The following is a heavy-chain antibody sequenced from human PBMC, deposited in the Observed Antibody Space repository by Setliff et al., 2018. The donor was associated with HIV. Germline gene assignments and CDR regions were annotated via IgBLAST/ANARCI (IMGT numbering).Heavy chain of an antibody. CDR2: ICYSATT. V-gene: IGHV4-61*01. D-gene: IGHD2-15*01. J-gene: IGHJ5*02. CDR1: GFSIGRTSYC. Sequence: SETLSLTCSVSGFSIGRTSYCWSWIRQPPGKGLEWIGTICYSATTNYNPSLKSRVTLSVDTSKNQFSLSLTSVTGADTAVYYCARGGASSKYLDPWGQGTLVTVSS. CDR3: ARGGASSKYLDP.